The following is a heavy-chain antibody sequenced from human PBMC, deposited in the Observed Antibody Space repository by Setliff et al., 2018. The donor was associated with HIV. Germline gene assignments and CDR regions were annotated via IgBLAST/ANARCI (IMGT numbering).Heavy chain of an antibody. CDR2: ISSSSSYI. J-gene: IGHJ5*02. CDR1: GFTFSSYS. V-gene: IGHV3-21*01. CDR3: AREGAGSSWYPDWFDP. Sequence: PGGSLRLSCAASGFTFSSYSMNWVRQAPGKGLEWVSSISSSSSYIYYADSVKGRFTISRDNAKNSLYLQMNSLRAEDTAVYYCAREGAGSSWYPDWFDPWGQGTLVT. D-gene: IGHD6-13*01.